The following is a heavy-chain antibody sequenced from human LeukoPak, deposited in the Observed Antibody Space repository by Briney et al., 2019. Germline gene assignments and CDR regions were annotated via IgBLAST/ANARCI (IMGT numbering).Heavy chain of an antibody. Sequence: SETLSLTCTVSGGSISTYYWSWIRQPPGKGLEWIGYIYYTGSTNYNPSLKSRVTISVDTSKNQFSLKLSSVTAADTAVYYCAMGIGFVPAAIRHWGQGTLVTVSS. CDR1: GGSISTYY. D-gene: IGHD2-2*01. CDR3: AMGIGFVPAAIRH. V-gene: IGHV4-59*08. CDR2: IYYTGST. J-gene: IGHJ4*02.